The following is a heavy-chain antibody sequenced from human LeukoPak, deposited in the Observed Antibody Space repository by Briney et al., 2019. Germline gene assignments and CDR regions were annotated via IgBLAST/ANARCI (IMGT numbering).Heavy chain of an antibody. D-gene: IGHD6-13*01. CDR3: ARGNRLYTSSWSSLAFDI. CDR1: GYTFISYD. CDR2: INPISGYT. V-gene: IGHV1-8*01. J-gene: IGHJ3*02. Sequence: GASVKASCKASGYTFISYDINWVRQATGQGLEWMGWINPISGYTGFAQKFQGRVTMTGDTSISTAYMELNSLRSEDAAVYYCARGNRLYTSSWSSLAFDIWGQGTMLTVSS.